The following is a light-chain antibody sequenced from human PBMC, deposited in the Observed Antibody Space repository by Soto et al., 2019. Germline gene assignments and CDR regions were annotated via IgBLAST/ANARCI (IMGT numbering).Light chain of an antibody. CDR3: QQSYSTPPT. CDR1: QYIDKY. Sequence: DIQMTQSPSSLSASVGDRVTITCRASQYIDKYLNWYQQKPGKAPKLLIYAASSLQSGVPSRFSGSGSGTDFTLTISSLQPEDFATYYCQQSYSTPPTFGQGTKVEIK. CDR2: AAS. V-gene: IGKV1-39*01. J-gene: IGKJ1*01.